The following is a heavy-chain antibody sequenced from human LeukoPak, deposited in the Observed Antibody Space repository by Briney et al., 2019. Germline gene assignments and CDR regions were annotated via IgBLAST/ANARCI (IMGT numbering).Heavy chain of an antibody. CDR2: INHSGST. CDR3: ARGMYSGSYYSDY. D-gene: IGHD1-26*01. V-gene: IGHV4-34*01. J-gene: IGHJ4*02. Sequence: PSETLSLTCAVYGGSFSGYYWSWIRQPPGKGLEWIGEINHSGSTNYNPSLKSRVTISVDTSKNQFSLKLSSVTAADTAVYYCARGMYSGSYYSDYWGQGTLVTVSS. CDR1: GGSFSGYY.